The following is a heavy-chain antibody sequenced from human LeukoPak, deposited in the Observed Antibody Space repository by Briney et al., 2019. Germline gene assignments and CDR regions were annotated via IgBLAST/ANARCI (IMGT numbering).Heavy chain of an antibody. CDR2: TYYRSKLYN. Sequence: SQTLSHTCAISGDSFSSDSAAWNWIRQSPSRGLEWLGRTYYRSKLYNDYAVSVKSRITINPDTSKNQFSLQLNSVTPEDTAVYYCAREGIVVVPAATKKYYYYGMDVWGQGTTVTVSS. J-gene: IGHJ6*02. D-gene: IGHD2-2*01. CDR1: GDSFSSDSAA. CDR3: AREGIVVVPAATKKYYYYGMDV. V-gene: IGHV6-1*01.